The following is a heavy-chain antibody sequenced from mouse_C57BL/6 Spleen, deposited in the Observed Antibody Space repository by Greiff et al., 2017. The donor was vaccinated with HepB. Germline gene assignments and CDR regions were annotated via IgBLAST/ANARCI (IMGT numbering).Heavy chain of an antibody. D-gene: IGHD6-5*01. CDR3: ATPYPYAMDY. Sequence: EVQLQQSGPELVKPGASVKISCKASGYTFTDYYMNWVKQSHGKSLEWIGDINPNNGGTSYNQKFKGKATLTVDKSSSTAYMELRSLTSEDSAVYYCATPYPYAMDYWGQGTSVTVSS. CDR1: GYTFTDYY. J-gene: IGHJ4*01. V-gene: IGHV1-26*01. CDR2: INPNNGGT.